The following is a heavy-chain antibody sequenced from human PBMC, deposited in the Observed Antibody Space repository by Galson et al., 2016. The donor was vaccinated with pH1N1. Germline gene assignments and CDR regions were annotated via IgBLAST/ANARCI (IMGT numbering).Heavy chain of an antibody. CDR3: ARGEESYSSGWDAFHI. J-gene: IGHJ3*02. CDR2: ISSNGGST. V-gene: IGHV3-64*01. D-gene: IGHD6-19*01. CDR1: DFTFKDFG. Sequence: SLRLSCAASDFTFKDFGMNWVRQAPGKGLEYVSAISSNGGSTYYANSVKGRFTISRDNSKNTLYLQMGSLRAEDMALYYCARGEESYSSGWDAFHIWGQGTMVTVSS.